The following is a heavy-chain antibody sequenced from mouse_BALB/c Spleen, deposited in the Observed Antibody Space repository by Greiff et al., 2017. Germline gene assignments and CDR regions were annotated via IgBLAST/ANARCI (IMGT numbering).Heavy chain of an antibody. CDR3: ARLITTRGVFDY. Sequence: VQLQQSGAELVRPGTSVKISCKASGYTFTNYWLGWVKQRPGHGLEWIGDIYPGGGYTNYNEKFKGKATLTADTSSSTAYMQLSSLTSEDSAVYFCARLITTRGVFDYWGQGTTLTVSS. D-gene: IGHD2-4*01. J-gene: IGHJ2*01. CDR1: GYTFTNYW. CDR2: IYPGGGYT. V-gene: IGHV1-63*02.